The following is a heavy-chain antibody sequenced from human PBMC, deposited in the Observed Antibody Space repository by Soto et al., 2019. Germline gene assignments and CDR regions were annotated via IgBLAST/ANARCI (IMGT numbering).Heavy chain of an antibody. Sequence: QVQLVESGGGVAQPGRSLRLSCAASGFTFSSYGMHWVRQAPGKGLEWVAVMWYDGSNKYYGDSVKGRFTISRDNSKNTLSLQMKSLRAEDTVVYYCARESITMVRGVDYWGQGTLVTVSS. D-gene: IGHD3-10*01. CDR2: MWYDGSNK. V-gene: IGHV3-33*01. J-gene: IGHJ4*02. CDR1: GFTFSSYG. CDR3: ARESITMVRGVDY.